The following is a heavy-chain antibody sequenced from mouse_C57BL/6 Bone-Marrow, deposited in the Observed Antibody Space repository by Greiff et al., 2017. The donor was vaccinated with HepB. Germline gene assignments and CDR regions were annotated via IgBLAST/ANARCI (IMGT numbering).Heavy chain of an antibody. CDR1: GFTFSSYA. V-gene: IGHV5-9-1*02. Sequence: EVQRVESGEGLVKPGGSLKLSCAASGFTFSSYAMSWVRQTPEKRLEWVAYISSGGDYIYYADTVKGGVTISRDNARNTLYLQMSSLKSEDTAMYYCTRGRGYYAMDYWGQGTSVTVSS. D-gene: IGHD1-1*01. CDR3: TRGRGYYAMDY. CDR2: ISSGGDYI. J-gene: IGHJ4*01.